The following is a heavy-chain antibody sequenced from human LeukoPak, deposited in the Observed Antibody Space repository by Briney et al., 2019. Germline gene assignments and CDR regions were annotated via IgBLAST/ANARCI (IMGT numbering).Heavy chain of an antibody. D-gene: IGHD1-1*01. CDR1: GFTFSTYV. J-gene: IGHJ4*02. CDR3: AKGNWRYLDY. V-gene: IGHV3-23*01. Sequence: PGGSLRLSCAASGFTFSTYVISWVRQAPGKGLEWVSAISGSGGSTYYADSVKGRFTISRDNSKNTLYLQMNSLGADDTAVYYCAKGNWRYLDYWGQGTLVTVSS. CDR2: ISGSGGST.